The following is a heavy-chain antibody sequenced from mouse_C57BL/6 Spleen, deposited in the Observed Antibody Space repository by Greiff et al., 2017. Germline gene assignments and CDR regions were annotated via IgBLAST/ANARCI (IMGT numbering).Heavy chain of an antibody. V-gene: IGHV1-52*01. CDR2: IDPSDSET. Sequence: QVQLQQPGAELVRPGSSVKLSCKASGYTFTSYWMHWVKQRPIQGLEWIGNIDPSDSETHYNQKFKDKATLTVDTSSSTAYMQLSSLTSEDSAVYYCARSRDYDDYAMDYWGQGTSVTVSS. D-gene: IGHD2-4*01. CDR1: GYTFTSYW. J-gene: IGHJ4*01. CDR3: ARSRDYDDYAMDY.